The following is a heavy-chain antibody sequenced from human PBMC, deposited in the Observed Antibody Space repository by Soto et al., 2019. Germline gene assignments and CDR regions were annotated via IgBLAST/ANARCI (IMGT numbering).Heavy chain of an antibody. D-gene: IGHD3-10*01. J-gene: IGHJ6*02. CDR2: TYYKSKWNN. Sequence: PSQTLSLTCVISGDSVSSNSAGWNWIRQSTSRGLEWRGRTYYKSKWNNDYALSVKSRVTINPDTSKNQFSLHLYSVPSEDTDVYYCTGITWFRGMDVWGQGNPVTVS. V-gene: IGHV6-1*01. CDR1: GDSVSSNSAG. CDR3: TGITWFRGMDV.